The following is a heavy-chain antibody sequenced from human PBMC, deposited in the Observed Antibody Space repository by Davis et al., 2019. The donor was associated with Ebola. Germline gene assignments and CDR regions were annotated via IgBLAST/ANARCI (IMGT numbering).Heavy chain of an antibody. CDR2: IRREATSQ. CDR3: ARDGPNYDVDY. J-gene: IGHJ4*02. CDR1: GVTFRNYV. D-gene: IGHD3-22*01. V-gene: IGHV3-30*02. Sequence: GGSLRLSCAVSGVTFRNYVMSWVRQAPGKGLEWVAFIRREATSQDYGKSVQGRFFISRDDSKNTLYLQMNSLRVDDTAVYFCARDGPNYDVDYWGQGTLVTVSA.